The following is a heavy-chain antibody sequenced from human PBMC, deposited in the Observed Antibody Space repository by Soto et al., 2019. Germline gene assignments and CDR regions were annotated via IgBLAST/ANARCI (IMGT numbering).Heavy chain of an antibody. V-gene: IGHV4-39*01. Sequence: SETLSLTCTVSGGSISSGGYYWGWIRQPPGKGLEWIGSIYYSGSTYYNPSLKSRFTISRDNAKNSVYLQMNSLRDEDTAVYYCARSVEGHFDYWGQGTVVTVSS. CDR3: ARSVEGHFDY. CDR1: GGSISSGGYY. J-gene: IGHJ4*02. D-gene: IGHD6-19*01. CDR2: IYYSGST.